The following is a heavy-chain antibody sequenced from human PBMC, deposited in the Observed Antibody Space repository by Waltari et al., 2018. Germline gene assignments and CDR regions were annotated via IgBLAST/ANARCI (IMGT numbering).Heavy chain of an antibody. V-gene: IGHV1-69*08. CDR2: IIPILGIA. CDR3: ARDLGYDSSGYYYF. D-gene: IGHD3-22*01. CDR1: GGPFSSYT. Sequence: QVQLVQSGDEVKKPGSSVTVSCKASGGPFSSYTISWVRQAPGQGIEWMGRIIPILGIANYAQKFQGRVTITADKSTSTAYMELSSLRSEDTAVYYCARDLGYDSSGYYYFWGQGTLVTVSS. J-gene: IGHJ4*02.